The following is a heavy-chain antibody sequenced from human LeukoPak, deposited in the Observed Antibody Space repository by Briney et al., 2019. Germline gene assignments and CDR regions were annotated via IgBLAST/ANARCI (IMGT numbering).Heavy chain of an antibody. Sequence: GASVKVSCKASGYSFSKYGISWVRQAPGQGLEWMGWISAYNGKTKYGQKVQGRVTMTTDTSTGTAYMELRSLISDDTAVYCCARDRQSEGFGELSLYAFDIWGQGTTVTVSS. CDR1: GYSFSKYG. V-gene: IGHV1-18*04. CDR3: ARDRQSEGFGELSLYAFDI. D-gene: IGHD3-10*01. J-gene: IGHJ3*02. CDR2: ISAYNGKT.